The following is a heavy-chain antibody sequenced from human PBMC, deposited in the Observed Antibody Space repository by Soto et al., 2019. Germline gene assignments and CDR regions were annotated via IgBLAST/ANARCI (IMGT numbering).Heavy chain of an antibody. Sequence: NPSETLSLTCTVSGGSISSYYWSWIRQPPGKGLEWIGYIYYSGSTNYNPSLKSRVTISVDTSKNQFSLKLSSVTAADTAVYYCARVNGDFWSGYYFPGVNYYYYYMDVWGKGTTVTVSS. D-gene: IGHD3-3*01. CDR1: GGSISSYY. CDR3: ARVNGDFWSGYYFPGVNYYYYYMDV. J-gene: IGHJ6*03. CDR2: IYYSGST. V-gene: IGHV4-59*01.